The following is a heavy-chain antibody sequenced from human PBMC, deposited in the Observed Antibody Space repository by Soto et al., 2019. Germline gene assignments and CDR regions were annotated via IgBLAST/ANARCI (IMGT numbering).Heavy chain of an antibody. CDR2: MNPNSGYT. CDR1: GYTFTSYD. J-gene: IGHJ4*02. V-gene: IGHV1-8*01. Sequence: ASVKVSCKASGYTFTSYDINWVRQAPGQGLEWMGWMNPNSGYTAYAQKFQDRVTMTRNTSISTAYMELNRLTSEDTAVYFCARVLGNELRYFDWLWDYWGQGTLVTVSS. CDR3: ARVLGNELRYFDWLWDY. D-gene: IGHD3-9*01.